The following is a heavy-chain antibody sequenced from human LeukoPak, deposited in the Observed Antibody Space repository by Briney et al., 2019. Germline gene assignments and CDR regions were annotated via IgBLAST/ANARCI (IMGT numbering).Heavy chain of an antibody. Sequence: GGSLRLSCAASGFTFSSYWMSWVRQAPGKGLEWVANIKQDGSEKYYVDSVKGRFTISRDNAKNSLYLQMNSLRAEDTAAYYCAREITMIVEDYFDYWGQGTLVTVSS. CDR2: IKQDGSEK. CDR3: AREITMIVEDYFDY. D-gene: IGHD3-22*01. V-gene: IGHV3-7*01. J-gene: IGHJ4*02. CDR1: GFTFSSYW.